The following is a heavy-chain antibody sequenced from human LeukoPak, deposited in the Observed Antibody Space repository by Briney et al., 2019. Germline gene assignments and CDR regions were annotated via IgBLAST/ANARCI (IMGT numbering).Heavy chain of an antibody. D-gene: IGHD6-13*01. CDR2: ISSSSSTI. J-gene: IGHJ4*02. Sequence: PGGSLRLSCAASGFTFSSYSMNWVRQAPGKGLGWVSYISSSSSTIYYADSVKGRLPISRDNAKNSLYLQMNSLRAEDTAVYYCARVAFRGSRIAAAGTGGFDYWGQGTLVTVSS. CDR1: GFTFSSYS. CDR3: ARVAFRGSRIAAAGTGGFDY. V-gene: IGHV3-48*04.